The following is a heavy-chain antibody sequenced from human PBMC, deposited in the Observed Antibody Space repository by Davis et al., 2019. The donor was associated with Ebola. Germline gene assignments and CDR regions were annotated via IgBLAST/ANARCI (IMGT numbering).Heavy chain of an antibody. CDR2: ISAYNGNA. D-gene: IGHD2-2*01. V-gene: IGHV1-18*01. CDR3: ARDRGIVVVPAAMVGYYYYGMDV. Sequence: ASVKVSCKASGYTFTSYGISWVRQAPGQGLEWMGWISAYNGNANYAQNVQGRVTMTTDTSTSTAYMEVGSLRSDDTAVYYCARDRGIVVVPAAMVGYYYYGMDVWGKGTTVAVSS. CDR1: GYTFTSYG. J-gene: IGHJ6*04.